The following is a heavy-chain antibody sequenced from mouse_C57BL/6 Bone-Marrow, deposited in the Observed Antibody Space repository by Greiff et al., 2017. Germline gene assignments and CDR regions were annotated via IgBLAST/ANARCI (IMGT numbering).Heavy chain of an antibody. D-gene: IGHD1-1*01. CDR1: GYTFTSYW. CDR2: IDPSDSYT. Sequence: QVQLQQPGAELVMPGASVKLSCKASGYTFTSYWMHWVKQRPGQGLEWIGEIDPSDSYTNYNQKFKGKSTLTVDKSSSTAYMQLSSLTAEDSAVYYCARWGTTLVATGYFDVRGTGTTVTVSS. CDR3: ARWGTTLVATGYFDV. J-gene: IGHJ1*02. V-gene: IGHV1-69*01.